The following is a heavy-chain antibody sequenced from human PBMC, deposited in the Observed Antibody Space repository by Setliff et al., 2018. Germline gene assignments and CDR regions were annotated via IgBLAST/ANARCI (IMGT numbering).Heavy chain of an antibody. D-gene: IGHD1-26*01. Sequence: SETLSLTCAVSGDSISSSNWWNWVRQPPGKGLEWIGEIYHSGSNKYNPSLKSRVTISVDKSKNQFSLKLSSVTAADTAVYYCARSSYSGSYLNVWGQVTTVTVSS. CDR2: IYHSGSN. J-gene: IGHJ6*02. CDR1: GDSISSSNW. V-gene: IGHV4-4*02. CDR3: ARSSYSGSYLNV.